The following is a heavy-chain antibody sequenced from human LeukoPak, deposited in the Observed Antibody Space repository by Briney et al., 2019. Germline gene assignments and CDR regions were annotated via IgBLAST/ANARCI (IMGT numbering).Heavy chain of an antibody. Sequence: SETLSLTCTVSGGSISSYYWSWIRQPPGKGLEWIGYIYYSGSTNYNPSLKSRVTISVDTSKNQFSLKLSSVTAADTAVYYCAGDTPMGNWFDPWGQGTLVTVSS. V-gene: IGHV4-59*01. J-gene: IGHJ5*02. CDR3: AGDTPMGNWFDP. CDR1: GGSISSYY. CDR2: IYYSGST.